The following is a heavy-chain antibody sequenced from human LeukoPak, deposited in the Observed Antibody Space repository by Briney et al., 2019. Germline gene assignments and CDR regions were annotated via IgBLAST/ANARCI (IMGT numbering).Heavy chain of an antibody. CDR2: IYHSGST. Sequence: PSETLSLTCTVSGYSISSGYYWGWIRQPPGKGLEWIGSIYHSGSTYYNPSLKSRVTISVDTSKNQFSLKLSSVTAADTAVYYCARHKGVTIFGVVIIQGRNWFDPWGQGTLVTVSS. D-gene: IGHD3-3*01. CDR1: GYSISSGYY. V-gene: IGHV4-38-2*02. J-gene: IGHJ5*02. CDR3: ARHKGVTIFGVVIIQGRNWFDP.